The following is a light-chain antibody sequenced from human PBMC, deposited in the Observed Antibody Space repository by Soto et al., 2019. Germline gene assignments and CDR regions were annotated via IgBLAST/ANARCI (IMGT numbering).Light chain of an antibody. CDR1: QSVLYSSNNKNY. CDR2: WAS. Sequence: DIVMTQSPDSLAVSLGERATINCKSSQSVLYSSNNKNYLAWYQQKQGQPPKLLIYWASTREAGVPNRFSGSGSWTDFTLTISSLQAEDEAVYYCQQYYTTPPTFGPGTKVDFK. CDR3: QQYYTTPPT. J-gene: IGKJ3*01. V-gene: IGKV4-1*01.